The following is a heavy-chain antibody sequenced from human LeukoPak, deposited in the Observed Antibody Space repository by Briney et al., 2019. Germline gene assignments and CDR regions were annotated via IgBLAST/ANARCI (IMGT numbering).Heavy chain of an antibody. CDR1: GFTLSSYK. J-gene: IGHJ6*04. V-gene: IGHV3-48*03. CDR3: GELGMTMSGRV. Sequence: GVSLRLSCAASGFTLSSYKMNGFPEARGGGREGVSYISSSGSTTYYAASVKGRFNISRNNTKNKLYLQMNSLRAADTAVYYCGELGMTMSGRVWGKGTTATISS. D-gene: IGHD3-22*01. CDR2: ISSSGSTT.